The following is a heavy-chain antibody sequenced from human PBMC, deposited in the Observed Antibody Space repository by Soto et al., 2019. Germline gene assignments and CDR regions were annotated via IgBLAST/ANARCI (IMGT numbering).Heavy chain of an antibody. V-gene: IGHV4-30-2*05. CDR3: ATESGSTYGYFDY. J-gene: IGHJ4*02. Sequence: PSETLSLTCVVSGGSISRGDFSWTWIRQPPGKGLEWIGYISNSGSTGYNPSLKTRLSMSVDRSKNQFTLRLTSVTAADTAVYFCATESGSTYGYFDYWGQGTQVTVSS. D-gene: IGHD4-17*01. CDR1: GGSISRGDFS. CDR2: ISNSGST.